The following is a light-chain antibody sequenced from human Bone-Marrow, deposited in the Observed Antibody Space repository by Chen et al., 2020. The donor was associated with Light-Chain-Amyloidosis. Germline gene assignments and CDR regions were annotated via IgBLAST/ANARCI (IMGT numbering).Light chain of an antibody. CDR1: QTISSNY. Sequence: EIVLTQSRGPLSVSPGEGANLSCRASQTISSNYLTWYQQKFGQAPRLLIYGSSSRATGIPDRFTGSGSGTDFTLTINRLEPEDFAMYYCQQYGTSPLTFGGGTKVEIK. J-gene: IGKJ4*01. CDR2: GSS. V-gene: IGKV3-20*01. CDR3: QQYGTSPLT.